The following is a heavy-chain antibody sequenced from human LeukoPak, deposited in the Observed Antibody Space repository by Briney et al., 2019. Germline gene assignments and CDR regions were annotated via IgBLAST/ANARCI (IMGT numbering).Heavy chain of an antibody. CDR3: ARSLLLNYYYYGMDV. Sequence: ASVKVSCKASGYTFTGYYLHWVRQAPGQGLAWMGWINPNSGGTNYAQKFQGRVTMTRDTSISTAYMELSRLRSDDTAVYYCARSLLLNYYYYGMDVWGQGTTVIVSS. J-gene: IGHJ6*02. D-gene: IGHD3-16*01. CDR2: INPNSGGT. V-gene: IGHV1-2*02. CDR1: GYTFTGYY.